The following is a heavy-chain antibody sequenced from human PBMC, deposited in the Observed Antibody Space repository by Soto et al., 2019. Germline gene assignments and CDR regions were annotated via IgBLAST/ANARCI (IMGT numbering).Heavy chain of an antibody. CDR3: ARRWGYAFDI. CDR2: IYYSGST. D-gene: IGHD1-26*01. V-gene: IGHV4-59*08. CDR1: GGSISSYY. Sequence: QVQLQESGPGLVKPSETLSLTCTVSGGSISSYYWSWIRQPPGKGLEWIGYIYYSGSTNYNPSLTGRVPTSVATSKTRFSLKRSSVTAADTAVYYCARRWGYAFDIWGQGTMVTVSS. J-gene: IGHJ3*02.